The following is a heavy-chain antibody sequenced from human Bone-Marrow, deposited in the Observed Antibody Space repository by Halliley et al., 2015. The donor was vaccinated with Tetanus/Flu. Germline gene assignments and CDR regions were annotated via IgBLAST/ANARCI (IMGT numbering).Heavy chain of an antibody. Sequence: SLRLSCTASGLSFGDYAMSWVRQAPGKGLEWVGFIRSKAYGGTTENAASVKGRFTISRDDSKSIAYLQMNSLKTEDTAVYYRTSSTVTTPGLMWGQGTLVTVSS. CDR3: TSSTVTTPGLM. CDR2: IRSKAYGGTT. D-gene: IGHD4-17*01. CDR1: GLSFGDYA. J-gene: IGHJ4*02. V-gene: IGHV3-49*04.